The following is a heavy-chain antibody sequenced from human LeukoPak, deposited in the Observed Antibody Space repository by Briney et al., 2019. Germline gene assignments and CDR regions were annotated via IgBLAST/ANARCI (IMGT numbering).Heavy chain of an antibody. Sequence: GASVKVSCKASGYTFTGYYMHWMRQAPGQGLEWMGWINPNSGGTNYAQKFQGRVTMTRDTSISTAYMEPSRLRSDDTAVYYCARDKGYCSGGSCGYFDYWGQGTLVTVSS. CDR1: GYTFTGYY. CDR2: INPNSGGT. V-gene: IGHV1-2*02. D-gene: IGHD2-15*01. CDR3: ARDKGYCSGGSCGYFDY. J-gene: IGHJ4*02.